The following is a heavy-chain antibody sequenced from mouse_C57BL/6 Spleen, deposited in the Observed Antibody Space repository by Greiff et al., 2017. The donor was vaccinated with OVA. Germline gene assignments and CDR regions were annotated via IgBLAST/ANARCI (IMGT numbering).Heavy chain of an antibody. CDR3: ARVNWDWFAY. CDR2: INYDGSST. J-gene: IGHJ3*01. CDR1: GFTFSDYY. Sequence: DVKLVESEGGLVPPGSSMKLSCTASGFTFSDYYMAWVRQVPEKGLEWVANINYDGSSTYYLDSLKSRFIISRDNAKNILYLQMSSLKSEDTATDYCARVNWDWFAYWGQGTLVTVSA. D-gene: IGHD4-1*01. V-gene: IGHV5-16*01.